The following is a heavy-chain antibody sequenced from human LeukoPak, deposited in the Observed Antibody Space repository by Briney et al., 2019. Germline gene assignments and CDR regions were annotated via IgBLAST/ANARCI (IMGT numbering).Heavy chain of an antibody. V-gene: IGHV3-23*01. Sequence: PGGSLRLSCAASGFTFNNFAMTWVRQTPEKGLEWVSAVSGSGDRKSYADSVKGRFTISRDNSKNMLYLQMDGLRAEDTGIYYCTKDDGHTYYFDSWGQGILVTVSA. CDR1: GFTFNNFA. J-gene: IGHJ4*02. CDR3: TKDDGHTYYFDS. D-gene: IGHD5-24*01. CDR2: VSGSGDRK.